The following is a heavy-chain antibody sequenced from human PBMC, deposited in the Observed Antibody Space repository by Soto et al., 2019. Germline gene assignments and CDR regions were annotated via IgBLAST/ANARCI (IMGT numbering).Heavy chain of an antibody. CDR2: IYYSGST. J-gene: IGHJ4*02. CDR3: ARAGGSGSYWKDDY. Sequence: SETLSLTCTVSGGSISSGGYYWSWIRQHPGKGLEWIGYIYYSGSTYYNPSLKSRVTISVDTSKNQFSLKLSSVTAADTAVYYCARAGGSGSYWKDDYWGQGTLVTVSS. CDR1: GGSISSGGYY. D-gene: IGHD3-10*01. V-gene: IGHV4-31*03.